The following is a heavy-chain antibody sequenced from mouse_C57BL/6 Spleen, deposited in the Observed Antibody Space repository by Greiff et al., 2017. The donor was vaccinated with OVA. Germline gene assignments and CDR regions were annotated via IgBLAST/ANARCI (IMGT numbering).Heavy chain of an antibody. D-gene: IGHD1-1*01. CDR1: GFNIKDYY. CDR3: AAFITTVVPYAMDY. Sequence: EVKLQESGAELVKPGASVKLSCTASGFNIKDYYMHWVKQRTEQGLEWIGRIDPEDGETKYAPKFQGKATITADTSSITAYLQLSSLTSEDTAVYYCAAFITTVVPYAMDYWGQGTSVTVSS. V-gene: IGHV14-2*01. J-gene: IGHJ4*01. CDR2: IDPEDGET.